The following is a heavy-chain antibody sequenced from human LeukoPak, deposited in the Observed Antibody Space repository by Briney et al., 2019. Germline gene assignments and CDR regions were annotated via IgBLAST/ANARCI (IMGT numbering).Heavy chain of an antibody. CDR2: ISGSGANT. Sequence: GGSLRLSCAASGFTFSTYAMSWVRQAPGKGLEWVSTISGSGANTYYADSVRGRFTISRDNSKNTLYLHMNSLRAEDTAVYYFAKERAGYTNPNYLDYWGQGTLVTVSS. CDR3: AKERAGYTNPNYLDY. J-gene: IGHJ4*02. V-gene: IGHV3-23*01. D-gene: IGHD3-16*02. CDR1: GFTFSTYA.